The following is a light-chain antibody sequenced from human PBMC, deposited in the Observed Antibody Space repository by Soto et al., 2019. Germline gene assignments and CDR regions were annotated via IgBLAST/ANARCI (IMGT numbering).Light chain of an antibody. Sequence: DIQMTQSPSSVSASVGDRVTITCRASQSISTWLAWYQQKPGKAPNLLISAASSLQSGAPSRFSGSGSGTDFTLVISSLQAEDFATYYCQQAICFPRTFGQGTQVEIK. CDR1: QSISTW. J-gene: IGKJ1*01. CDR2: AAS. CDR3: QQAICFPRT. V-gene: IGKV1-12*01.